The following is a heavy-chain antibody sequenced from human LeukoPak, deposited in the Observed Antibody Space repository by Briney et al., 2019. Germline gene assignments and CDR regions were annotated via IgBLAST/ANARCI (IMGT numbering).Heavy chain of an antibody. V-gene: IGHV1-2*02. CDR1: GYTFTGYY. D-gene: IGHD3-10*01. Sequence: ASVKVSCKASGYTFTGYYMHWVRQAPGQGLEWVGWINPNSGGTNYAQKFQGRVTMTRDTSISTAYMELSRLRSDDTAVYYCARDEYYYGSGTQAYWGQGTLVTVSS. CDR3: ARDEYYYGSGTQAY. CDR2: INPNSGGT. J-gene: IGHJ4*02.